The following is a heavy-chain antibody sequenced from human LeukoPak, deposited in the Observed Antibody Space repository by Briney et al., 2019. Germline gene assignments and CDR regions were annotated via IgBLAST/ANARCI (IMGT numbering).Heavy chain of an antibody. V-gene: IGHV3-30*18. CDR2: ISYDGSNK. CDR3: AKPIYYYDSSENWFDP. D-gene: IGHD3-22*01. Sequence: GESLRLSCAASGFTFSNFGMHWVRKAPGKGLEWVAVISYDGSNKYYADSVKGRFTISRDNSKNTLYLQMNSLRAEDTAVYYCAKPIYYYDSSENWFDPWGQGTLVTVSS. CDR1: GFTFSNFG. J-gene: IGHJ5*02.